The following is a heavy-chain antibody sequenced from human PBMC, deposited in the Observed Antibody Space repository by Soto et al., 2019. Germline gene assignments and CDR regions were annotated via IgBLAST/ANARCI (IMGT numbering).Heavy chain of an antibody. CDR2: MNPNSGNT. V-gene: IGHV1-8*01. CDR1: GYTFTNYD. Sequence: QVQLVQSGAEVKEPGASVKVSCTASGYTFTNYDIYWVRQATGQGLECVGWMNPNSGNTDYPQKFQGRVTMTRNTSISTAYMELTSLRSEDTAVYYCARVGPGYYFGMDVWGQGTTVTVSS. CDR3: ARVGPGYYFGMDV. J-gene: IGHJ6*02.